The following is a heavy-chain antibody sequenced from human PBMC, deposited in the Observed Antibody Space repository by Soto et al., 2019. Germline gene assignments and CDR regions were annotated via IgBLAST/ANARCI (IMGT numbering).Heavy chain of an antibody. CDR2: FDPEDGET. CDR1: GYTLTELS. Sequence: GASVKDSCKGSGYTLTELSMHGVEQPALRGRDGMGGFDPEDGETIYAQKFQGRVTMTEDTSTDTAYMELSSLRSEDTAVYYCATDRRRVLRFLEWFAWFDPWGQGTLVTVSS. J-gene: IGHJ5*02. D-gene: IGHD3-3*01. V-gene: IGHV1-24*01. CDR3: ATDRRRVLRFLEWFAWFDP.